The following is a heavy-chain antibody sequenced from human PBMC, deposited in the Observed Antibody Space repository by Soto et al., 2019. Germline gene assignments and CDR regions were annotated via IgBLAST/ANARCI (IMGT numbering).Heavy chain of an antibody. CDR2: ISGSGGST. D-gene: IGHD3-3*01. J-gene: IGHJ6*02. CDR3: AKAPHTYDFWSNYYGMDV. Sequence: GGSLRLSCAASGFTFSSYAMSWVRQAPGKGLEWVSAISGSGGSTYYADSVKGRFTISRDNSKNTLYLQMNSLRAEDTAVYYCAKAPHTYDFWSNYYGMDVWGQGTTVTVSS. V-gene: IGHV3-23*01. CDR1: GFTFSSYA.